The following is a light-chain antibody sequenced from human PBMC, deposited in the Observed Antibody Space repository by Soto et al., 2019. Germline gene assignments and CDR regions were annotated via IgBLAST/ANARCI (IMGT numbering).Light chain of an antibody. J-gene: IGLJ2*01. CDR2: SNN. V-gene: IGLV1-44*01. CDR3: AAWDDSVNGVV. Sequence: QSVLTQPPSASGTPGQRVTISCSGSSSNIGSNTVNWYQQLPGTAPKLLIYSNNKWPSGVPDRFSGSKSGTSASLAISGLQSEDEADYYCAAWDDSVNGVVFGAGTKVTVL. CDR1: SSNIGSNT.